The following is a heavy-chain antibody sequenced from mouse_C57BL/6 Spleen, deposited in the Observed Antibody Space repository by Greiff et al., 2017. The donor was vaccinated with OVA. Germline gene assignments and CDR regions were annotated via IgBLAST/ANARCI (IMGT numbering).Heavy chain of an antibody. Sequence: EVKLEESGGGLVQPGGSMKLSCVASGFTFSNYWMNWVRQSPETGLEWVAQIRLKSDNYATHYAESVKGRFTISRDDSKSSVYLQMSNLRAEDTGIDYCTGGIYDYDWFAYWGQGTLVTVSA. CDR2: IRLKSDNYAT. CDR3: TGGIYDYDWFAY. CDR1: GFTFSNYW. V-gene: IGHV6-3*01. J-gene: IGHJ3*01. D-gene: IGHD2-4*01.